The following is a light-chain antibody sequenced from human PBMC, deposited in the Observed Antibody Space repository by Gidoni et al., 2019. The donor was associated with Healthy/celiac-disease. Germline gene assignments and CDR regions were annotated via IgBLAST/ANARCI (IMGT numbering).Light chain of an antibody. CDR1: QSISSY. V-gene: IGKV1-39*01. CDR3: QQSYSTPNT. J-gene: IGKJ2*01. CDR2: AAS. Sequence: DIQMTQSPSSLSASVGDRVTITCLASQSISSYLNWYQQKPGKAPKLLIYAASSLQSGVPSRLSGSGSGTDFTLTISSLQPEDFATYYWQQSYSTPNTFGQXTKLEIK.